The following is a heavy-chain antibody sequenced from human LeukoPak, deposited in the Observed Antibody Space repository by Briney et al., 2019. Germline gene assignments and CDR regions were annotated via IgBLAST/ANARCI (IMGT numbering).Heavy chain of an antibody. CDR1: GGSISSSSYY. D-gene: IGHD4-17*01. Sequence: PSETLSLTCTVSGGSISSSSYYWGWIRQPPGKGLEWIGSIYYSGSTYYNPSLKSRVTISVDTSKNQFSLKLSSVTAADTAVYYCAGQYGDYRTIDYWGQGTLVTVSS. V-gene: IGHV4-39*07. J-gene: IGHJ4*02. CDR3: AGQYGDYRTIDY. CDR2: IYYSGST.